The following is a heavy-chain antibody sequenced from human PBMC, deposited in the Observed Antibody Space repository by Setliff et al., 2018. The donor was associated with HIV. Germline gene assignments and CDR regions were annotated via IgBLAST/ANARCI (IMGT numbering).Heavy chain of an antibody. CDR2: IYHSGST. J-gene: IGHJ1*01. CDR1: GGSFSGYY. V-gene: IGHV4-34*01. CDR3: ARLSRIAAVYFQH. D-gene: IGHD6-25*01. Sequence: SETLSLTCTVYGGSFSGYYWSWIRQPPGKGLEWIGTIYHSGSTYYNPSLKSRVTISVDTSKNQFSLKLSSVTAADTAVYYCARLSRIAAVYFQHWGQGTLVTVSS.